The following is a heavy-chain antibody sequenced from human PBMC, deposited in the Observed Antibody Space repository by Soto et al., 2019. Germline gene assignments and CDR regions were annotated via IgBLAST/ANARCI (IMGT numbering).Heavy chain of an antibody. CDR1: GYTFTSYY. CDR2: INPSGGST. Sequence: ASVKVSCKASGYTFTSYYMHWVRQAPGQGLEWMGIINPSGGSTSYAQKFQGRVTMTRDTSTSTVYMELGSLRSEDTAVYYCASSYYGSGSYYYAFDIWGQGTMVTVSS. J-gene: IGHJ3*02. V-gene: IGHV1-46*01. CDR3: ASSYYGSGSYYYAFDI. D-gene: IGHD3-10*01.